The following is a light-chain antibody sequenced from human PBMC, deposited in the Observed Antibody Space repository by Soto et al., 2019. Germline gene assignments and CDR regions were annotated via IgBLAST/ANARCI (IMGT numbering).Light chain of an antibody. V-gene: IGLV7-43*01. CDR1: TGAVTSDYY. CDR2: RTN. J-gene: IGLJ3*02. CDR3: VLLCSGEWV. Sequence: QAVVTQEPSLTVSPGGTXXLTCALTTGAVTSDYYPNWFQRKPGQARRTLIYRTNNKHSWTPARFSGSLLGGKAALTLSGVQPEDEADYYCVLLCSGEWVFGGGTKLTVL.